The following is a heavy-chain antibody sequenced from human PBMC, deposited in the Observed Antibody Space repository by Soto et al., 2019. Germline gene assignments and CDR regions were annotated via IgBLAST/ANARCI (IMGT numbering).Heavy chain of an antibody. Sequence: HPGGSLRLSCAASGFTFSSYGMHWVRQAPGKGLEWVAVIWYDGSNKYYADSVKGRFTISRDNSKNTLYLQMNSLRAEDTAVYYCARDFSGIAAAGTPDEHYGMDVWSQGTTVTVSS. J-gene: IGHJ6*02. CDR1: GFTFSSYG. D-gene: IGHD6-13*01. CDR3: ARDFSGIAAAGTPDEHYGMDV. CDR2: IWYDGSNK. V-gene: IGHV3-33*01.